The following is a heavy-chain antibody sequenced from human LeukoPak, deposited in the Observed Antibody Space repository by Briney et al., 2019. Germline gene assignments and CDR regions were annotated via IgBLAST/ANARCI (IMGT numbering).Heavy chain of an antibody. CDR2: FDPEDGET. CDR1: GYTLTELS. CDR3: VTYYYDSSGYSDHFDY. J-gene: IGHJ4*02. Sequence: GASVKVSCKVSGYTLTELSMHWVRQAPGKGLEWMGGFDPEDGETIYAQKFQGRVTMTEDTSTDTAYMELSSLRSEDTAVYYCVTYYYDSSGYSDHFDYWGQGTLVTVSS. V-gene: IGHV1-24*01. D-gene: IGHD3-22*01.